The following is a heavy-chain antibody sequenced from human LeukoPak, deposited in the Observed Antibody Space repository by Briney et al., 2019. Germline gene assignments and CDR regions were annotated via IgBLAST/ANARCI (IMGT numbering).Heavy chain of an antibody. CDR3: ARRIYSGYDTPFDY. Sequence: PGGSLRLSCAASGFTFSSYNMNWVRQAPGKGLEWVSSISSSSSYIYYADSVKGRFTISRDNAKNSLYLQMNSLRAEDTAVYYCARRIYSGYDTPFDYWGQGTLVTVSS. J-gene: IGHJ4*02. CDR2: ISSSSSYI. CDR1: GFTFSSYN. V-gene: IGHV3-21*01. D-gene: IGHD5-12*01.